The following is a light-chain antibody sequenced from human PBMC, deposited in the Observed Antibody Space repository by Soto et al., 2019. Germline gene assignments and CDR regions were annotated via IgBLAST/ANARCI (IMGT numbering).Light chain of an antibody. J-gene: IGKJ1*01. CDR3: QQRCNWPCTT. Sequence: EIVLTQSPATLSLSPGESATLSCRASESVSIYISWYQQKPAQAPRLLIYDASNRATGIPTRFSGSGSGTAFSLTISSLEPEDFAVYYCQQRCNWPCTTFGQGTRVELK. CDR1: ESVSIY. V-gene: IGKV3-11*01. CDR2: DAS.